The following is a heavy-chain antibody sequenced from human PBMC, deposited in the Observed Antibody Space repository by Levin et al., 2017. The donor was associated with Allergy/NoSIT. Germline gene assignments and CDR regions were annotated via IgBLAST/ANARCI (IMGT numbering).Heavy chain of an antibody. CDR2: ISGSGGDT. Sequence: PGGSLRLSCSASGFTFSNYAMSWVRQAPGKGLEWVSTISGSGGDTYYADSVKGRFTISRDNSKNTLYLQMSSLRAEDTAVYYCAKGRSGSSTSCYNYWGQGTLVTVSS. D-gene: IGHD2-2*02. CDR1: GFTFSNYA. CDR3: AKGRSGSSTSCYNY. V-gene: IGHV3-23*01. J-gene: IGHJ4*02.